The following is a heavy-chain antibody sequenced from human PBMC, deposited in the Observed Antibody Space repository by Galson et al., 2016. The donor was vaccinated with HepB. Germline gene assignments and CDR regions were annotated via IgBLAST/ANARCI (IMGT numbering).Heavy chain of an antibody. CDR2: IYWDDDK. CDR1: GLSLTTSGVA. CDR3: AHVLLNYGGNPYAY. D-gene: IGHD4-23*01. V-gene: IGHV2-5*02. J-gene: IGHJ4*02. Sequence: PALVKPTQTLTLTCTFSGLSLTTSGVAVGWIRQPPGKGLEWLALIYWDDDKSYIPSLKSRLNITKDTSKNQVVLTMTNMDPVDTGTYFCAHVLLNYGGNPYAYWGRRTLITVSS.